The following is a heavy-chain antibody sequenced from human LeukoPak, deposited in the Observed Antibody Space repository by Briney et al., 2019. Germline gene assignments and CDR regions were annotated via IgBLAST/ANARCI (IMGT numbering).Heavy chain of an antibody. CDR1: GGSFTNYF. CDR3: ARRRVTVIVVSTFDS. V-gene: IGHV4-34*01. CDR2: VADYGSV. Sequence: PSETLSLTCAVYGGSFTNYFWSWVRQSPGKGLEWIGEVADYGSVNYNPSLQSRVTISLDTSKNHFPLKVSSMTAADTAVYYCARRRVTVIVVSTFDSWGQGTLVTVSS. D-gene: IGHD3-22*01. J-gene: IGHJ4*02.